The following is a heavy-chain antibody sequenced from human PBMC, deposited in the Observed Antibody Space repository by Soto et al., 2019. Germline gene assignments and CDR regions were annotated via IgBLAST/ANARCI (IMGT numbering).Heavy chain of an antibody. CDR3: ARWGXVVPAAIYVGYYYGMDV. V-gene: IGHV4-61*01. J-gene: IGHJ6*02. CDR2: IYYSGST. Sequence: PSETLSLTCTVSGGSVSSGSYYWSWIRQPPGKGLEWIGYIYYSGSTNYNPSLKSRVTISVDTSKNQFSLKLSSVTAADTAVYYCARWGXVVPAAIYVGYYYGMDVWGQGTTVTVSS. D-gene: IGHD2-2*02. CDR1: GGSVSSGSYY.